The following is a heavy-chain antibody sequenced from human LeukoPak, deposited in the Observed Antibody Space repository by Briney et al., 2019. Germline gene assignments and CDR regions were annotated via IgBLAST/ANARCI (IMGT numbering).Heavy chain of an antibody. CDR1: GYTLSELS. V-gene: IGHV1-24*01. J-gene: IGHJ4*02. D-gene: IGHD3-16*02. CDR3: ATGVWGSYSNTVLESYFEY. CDR2: ADPEDGER. Sequence: GASVKVSCKVSGYTLSELSIHWVRQTPGKGIEWMRGADPEDGERIHAQEFQGRVTMTEDTSTDTAYMELSSLRSEDTAVYYCATGVWGSYSNTVLESYFEYWGQGTLVTVSS.